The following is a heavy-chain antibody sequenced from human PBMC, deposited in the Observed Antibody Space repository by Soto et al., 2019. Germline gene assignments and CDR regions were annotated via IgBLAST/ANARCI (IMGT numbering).Heavy chain of an antibody. J-gene: IGHJ4*02. V-gene: IGHV4-59*01. CDR2: IYYSGST. CDR1: GGSISSYY. Sequence: QVQLQESGPGLVKPSETLSLTCTVSGGSISSYYWSWIRQPPGQGLEWIGYIYYSGSTNYNPSLKSRGTISVDTSKNQFSLKLSSVTAADTAVYYCARAFDDYGDSYFDYWGQGTLVTVSS. D-gene: IGHD4-17*01. CDR3: ARAFDDYGDSYFDY.